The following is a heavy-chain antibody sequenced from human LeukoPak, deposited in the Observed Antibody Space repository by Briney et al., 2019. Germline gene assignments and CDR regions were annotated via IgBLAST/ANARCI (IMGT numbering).Heavy chain of an antibody. V-gene: IGHV4-39*07. CDR3: ARDQYCSGGSCYLNGPLGDWFDP. CDR2: IYYSGST. CDR1: GGSISSSSYY. D-gene: IGHD2-15*01. Sequence: SETLSLTCTVSGGSISSSSYYWGWIRQPPGKGLEWIGSIYYSGSTYYNPSLKSRVTISVDTSKNQFSLKLSSVTAADTAVYYCARDQYCSGGSCYLNGPLGDWFDPWGQGTLVTVSS. J-gene: IGHJ5*02.